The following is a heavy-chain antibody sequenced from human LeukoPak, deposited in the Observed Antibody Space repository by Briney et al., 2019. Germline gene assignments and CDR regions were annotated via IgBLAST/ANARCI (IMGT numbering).Heavy chain of an antibody. Sequence: PGESLRISCKGSGYIFTSYWISWVRQMPGKGLGWMGRINPTNSYSNYNPSFQGHVTFSVDTSIATAYLQWTTLQASDTAMYYCARGGWLDDYWGQGTLVTVSS. CDR2: INPTNSYS. D-gene: IGHD6-19*01. CDR1: GYIFTSYW. V-gene: IGHV5-10-1*01. J-gene: IGHJ4*02. CDR3: ARGGWLDDY.